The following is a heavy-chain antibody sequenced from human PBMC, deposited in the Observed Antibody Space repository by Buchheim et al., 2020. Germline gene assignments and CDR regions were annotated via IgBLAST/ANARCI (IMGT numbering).Heavy chain of an antibody. CDR3: ARTDYYGLGTRDV. J-gene: IGHJ6*02. D-gene: IGHD3-10*01. CDR1: GESFSGYF. CDR2: INYDGNT. V-gene: IGHV4-34*01. Sequence: QVQLQQWGTRLLKPSETLSLTCAVSGESFSGYFWTWIPQPPGKGLEWIGEINYDGNTNYNPSLKSRVSISVDTTKKRFSLNLSSVSAADTAVYYCARTDYYGLGTRDVWGQGTT.